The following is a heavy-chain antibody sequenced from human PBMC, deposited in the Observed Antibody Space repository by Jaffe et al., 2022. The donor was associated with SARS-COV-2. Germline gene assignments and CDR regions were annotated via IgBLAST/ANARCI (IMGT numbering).Heavy chain of an antibody. D-gene: IGHD1-1*01. CDR1: GGTFSSYA. V-gene: IGHV1-69*01. Sequence: VELVQSGAEVKKPGSSVKVSCKASGGTFSSYAISWVRQAPGQGLEWMGGIIPIIGTGYYAQKFQGRVTITADESTTTAYMEVSSLRAEDTGVYYCASPLTTGTSRLEYYYYAMDVWGQGTTVTVSS. CDR3: ASPLTTGTSRLEYYYYAMDV. CDR2: IIPIIGTG. J-gene: IGHJ6*02.